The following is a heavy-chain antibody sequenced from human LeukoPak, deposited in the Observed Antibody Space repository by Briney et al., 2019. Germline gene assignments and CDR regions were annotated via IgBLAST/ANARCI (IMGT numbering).Heavy chain of an antibody. CDR2: INPSGGST. CDR3: AKTGYYGDYYYGMDV. CDR1: GYTFTSYY. Sequence: GASVKVSCKAPGYTFTSYYMHWVRQAPGQGLEWMGIINPSGGSTSYAQKFQGRVTMTRDTSTSTVYMELSSLRSEDTAVYYCAKTGYYGDYYYGMDVWGQGTTVTVSS. V-gene: IGHV1-46*01. D-gene: IGHD3-9*01. J-gene: IGHJ6*02.